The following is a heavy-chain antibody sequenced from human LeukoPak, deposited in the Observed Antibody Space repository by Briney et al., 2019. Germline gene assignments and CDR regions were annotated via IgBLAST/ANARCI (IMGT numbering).Heavy chain of an antibody. CDR2: IIPIFGTA. CDR1: GGTFSSYA. Sequence: GASVKVSCKASGGTFSSYAISWVRQAPGQGLEWMGGIIPIFGTANYAQKFQGRVTITADESTSTAYMELSSLRSEDTAVYYCARVVNYDYVWGSYRPTRYYFDYWGQGTLVTVSS. D-gene: IGHD3-16*02. CDR3: ARVVNYDYVWGSYRPTRYYFDY. V-gene: IGHV1-69*13. J-gene: IGHJ4*02.